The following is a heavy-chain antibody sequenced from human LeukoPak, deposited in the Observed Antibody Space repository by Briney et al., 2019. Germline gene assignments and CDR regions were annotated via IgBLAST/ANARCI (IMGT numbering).Heavy chain of an antibody. V-gene: IGHV4-61*05. CDR1: DGSINTISDY. J-gene: IGHJ4*02. D-gene: IGHD1-26*01. CDR3: ARRSPKDNGSQGIDY. Sequence: SETLSLTCSVSDGSINTISDYWGWVRQPPGKGLEWIGYIYYTGSTNYNPSLKSRVTISVDTSKNRFSLSLSSVTAADTAVYYCARRSPKDNGSQGIDYWGQGTLVTVSS. CDR2: IYYTGST.